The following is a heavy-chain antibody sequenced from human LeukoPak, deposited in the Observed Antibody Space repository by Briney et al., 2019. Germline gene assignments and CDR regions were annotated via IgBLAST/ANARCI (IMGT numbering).Heavy chain of an antibody. CDR2: ISGSGGNT. J-gene: IGHJ4*02. CDR3: VKKGGGGYFDS. Sequence: GGSLRLPCAASGLTFSSHAMSWVRQAPGKGLEWVSVISGSGGNTHYANSVKGRFTISRDNSKNTLYLQMNSLRAEDTAVYYCVKKGGGGYFDSWGQGTLVTVSS. CDR1: GLTFSSHA. V-gene: IGHV3-23*01. D-gene: IGHD3-10*01.